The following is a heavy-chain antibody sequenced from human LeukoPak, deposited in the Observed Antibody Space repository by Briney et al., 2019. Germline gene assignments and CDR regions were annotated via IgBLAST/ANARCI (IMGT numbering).Heavy chain of an antibody. J-gene: IGHJ4*02. V-gene: IGHV3-23*01. CDR2: IGGSGGST. CDR3: AKRDSSGSYPYYFDY. Sequence: GGSLRLSCVASGFTFSTHAMSWIRLAPGKGLEWVSAIGGSGGSTWYADSVKGRFTVSRDNSKDTLYLQMNSLRVEDTATYYCAKRDSSGSYPYYFDYWGQGTLVTVSP. D-gene: IGHD3-22*01. CDR1: GFTFSTHA.